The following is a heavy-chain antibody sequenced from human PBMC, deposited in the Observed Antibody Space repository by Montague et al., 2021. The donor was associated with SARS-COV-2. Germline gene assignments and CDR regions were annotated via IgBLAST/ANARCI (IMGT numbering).Heavy chain of an antibody. CDR2: TYYRSKWDS. D-gene: IGHD3-9*01. Sequence: CAISGDSVSSKRAAWNWNRQSPSRGLELLGRTYYRSKWDSDYAESVKRRLVITPDTSKNQVSLQLNSVIPEDTAVYFCASSGITLTGLDAFDIWGQGTMVTVSS. CDR1: GDSVSSKRAA. J-gene: IGHJ3*02. CDR3: ASSGITLTGLDAFDI. V-gene: IGHV6-1*01.